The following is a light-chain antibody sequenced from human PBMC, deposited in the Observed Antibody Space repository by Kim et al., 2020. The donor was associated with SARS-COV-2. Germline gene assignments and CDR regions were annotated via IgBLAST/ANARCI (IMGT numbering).Light chain of an antibody. CDR1: SRDVGGYNL. J-gene: IGLJ2*01. CDR2: EVS. V-gene: IGLV2-23*02. CDR3: CSYAGSNTHVV. Sequence: IPISCTGTSRDVGGYNLVSWYQQHPGRAPKLMIYEVSERPSGVSNRFSASKSGNTASLTISGLQAEDEADYYCCSYAGSNTHVVFGGGTQLTVL.